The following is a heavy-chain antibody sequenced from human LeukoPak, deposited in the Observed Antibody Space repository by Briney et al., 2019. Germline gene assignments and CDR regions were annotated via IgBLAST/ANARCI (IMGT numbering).Heavy chain of an antibody. J-gene: IGHJ6*02. Sequence: GGSLRLSCAVSGFTFRNAGMNWVRQAPGKGLEWVAIIWYDGSNEYYGDSVKGRFIISRDDSRNTLYLQMNSLRAENTAVYYCAQGGSEIYYFYHGLDVWGRGTTVTVSS. CDR2: IWYDGSNE. D-gene: IGHD3-10*01. V-gene: IGHV3-33*06. CDR1: GFTFRNAG. CDR3: AQGGSEIYYFYHGLDV.